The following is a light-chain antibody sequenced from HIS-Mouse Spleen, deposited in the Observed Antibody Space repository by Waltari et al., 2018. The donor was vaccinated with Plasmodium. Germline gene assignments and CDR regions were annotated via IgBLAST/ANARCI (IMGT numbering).Light chain of an antibody. J-gene: IGLJ2*01. V-gene: IGLV2-8*01. CDR3: SSYAGSNNLV. CDR1: SSDVGGYTY. Sequence: QSALTQPPSASGSPGQSVTISCTGTSSDVGGYTYVSWYQQHPGKAPKLMIYEVSKRPSGVPDRFSGSKSGKTASLTVSGLQAEDEADYYCSSYAGSNNLVFGGGTKLTVL. CDR2: EVS.